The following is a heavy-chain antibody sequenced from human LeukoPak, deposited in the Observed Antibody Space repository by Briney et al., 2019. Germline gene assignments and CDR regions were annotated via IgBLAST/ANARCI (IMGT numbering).Heavy chain of an antibody. CDR1: GFTFGDYA. J-gene: IGHJ4*02. CDR3: TRDRGAYNLYDY. D-gene: IGHD1-1*01. CDR2: TRSKAYGETA. V-gene: IGHV3-49*03. Sequence: GGSLRLSCTASGFTFGDYAMSWIRQAPGKGLEWVGFTRSKAYGETADYAASVKGRFTISRDDSKAIAYLQMNSLKTEDTAVYHCTRDRGAYNLYDYWGQGTLVTVSS.